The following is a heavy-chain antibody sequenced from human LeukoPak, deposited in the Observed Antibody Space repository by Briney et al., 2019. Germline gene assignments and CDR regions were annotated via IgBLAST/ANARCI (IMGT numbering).Heavy chain of an antibody. V-gene: IGHV1-3*01. D-gene: IGHD6-13*01. J-gene: IGHJ4*02. CDR3: ARPQISGWYGDFDY. CDR2: INAGNGNT. Sequence: ASVKVSCTASGYTFTSYAMHWVRQAPGQRLEWMGWINAGNGNTKYSQKFQGRVTITRDTSASTAYMELSSLRSEDTAVYYCARPQISGWYGDFDYWGQGTLVTVSS. CDR1: GYTFTSYA.